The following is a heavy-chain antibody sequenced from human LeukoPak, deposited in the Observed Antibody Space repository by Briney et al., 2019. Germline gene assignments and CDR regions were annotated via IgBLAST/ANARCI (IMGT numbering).Heavy chain of an antibody. J-gene: IGHJ5*02. CDR1: GGPITRGGHY. CDR2: IFSSGST. Sequence: PSQTLSLTCSVSGGPITRGGHYWSWIRHLPGKGLEWIGYIFSSGSTSYNPSLRSRVTVSFDTSKNQFFPNLSSVTAADTAIYYCAREAWAGTLSGWFDPWGQGTLVTVSS. D-gene: IGHD1-7*01. CDR3: AREAWAGTLSGWFDP. V-gene: IGHV4-31*03.